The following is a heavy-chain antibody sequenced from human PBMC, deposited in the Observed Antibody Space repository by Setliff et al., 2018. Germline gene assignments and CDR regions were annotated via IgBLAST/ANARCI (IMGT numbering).Heavy chain of an antibody. V-gene: IGHV4-61*09. J-gene: IGHJ6*03. CDR2: IYTSWST. CDR3: ARMSGFQYIDV. D-gene: IGHD3-3*01. CDR1: GDSISSRTYY. Sequence: PSETLSLTCTVSGDSISSRTYYWSWIRQPAGKGLEWIGQIYTSWSTNYNPSLNSRVTISVDTSKNQFSLSLTSVTAADTAVYYCARMSGFQYIDVWGKGTTVTVSS.